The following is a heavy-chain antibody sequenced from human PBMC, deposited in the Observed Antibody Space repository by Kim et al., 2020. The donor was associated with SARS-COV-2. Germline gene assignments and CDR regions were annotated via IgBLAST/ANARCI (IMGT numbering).Heavy chain of an antibody. CDR3: ARDQYYGSGMRAFDI. CDR2: IIPIFGTA. CDR1: GGTFSSYA. V-gene: IGHV1-69*13. J-gene: IGHJ3*02. D-gene: IGHD3-10*01. Sequence: SVKVSCKASGGTFSSYAISWVRQAPGQGLEWIGGIIPIFGTANYAQKFQGRVTITADESTSTAYMELSSLRSEDTAVYYCARDQYYGSGMRAFDIWGQGTMVTVSS.